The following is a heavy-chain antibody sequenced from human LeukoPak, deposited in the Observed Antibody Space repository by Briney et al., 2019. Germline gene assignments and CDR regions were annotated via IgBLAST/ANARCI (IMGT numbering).Heavy chain of an antibody. J-gene: IGHJ6*03. V-gene: IGHV3-30*02. CDR3: AKDSAFYYIDV. CDR2: IRYNGNNQ. CDR1: GFTFNNYG. Sequence: GGSLGLSCAASGFTFNNYGMHWVRQAPGKGLEWVAFIRYNGNNQYYADSVKGRFTISRDNSKNTLYLQMNSLKGVDTAVYYCAKDSAFYYIDVWGKGTTVIISS. D-gene: IGHD3-10*01.